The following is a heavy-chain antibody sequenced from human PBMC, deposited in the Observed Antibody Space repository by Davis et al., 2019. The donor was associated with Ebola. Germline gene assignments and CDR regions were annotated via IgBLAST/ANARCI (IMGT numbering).Heavy chain of an antibody. V-gene: IGHV1-2*02. CDR3: ARKSGDLDS. Sequence: ASVTVSCKASGYTFTGYFIHWVRQAPGQGLEWMGWINPNSGATNYAQRFRGRVTMTGDTSITTTYMELNRLTSDDTAFYYCARKSGDLDSWGQGTLVTVSS. CDR2: INPNSGAT. CDR1: GYTFTGYF. D-gene: IGHD1-26*01. J-gene: IGHJ4*02.